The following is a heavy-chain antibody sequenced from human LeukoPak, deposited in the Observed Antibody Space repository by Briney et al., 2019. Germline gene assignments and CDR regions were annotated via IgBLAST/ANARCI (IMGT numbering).Heavy chain of an antibody. CDR2: INPNSGGT. V-gene: IGHV1-2*02. Sequence: ASVKVSCKASGYIFTGYYMHWVRQAPGQGLEWMGWINPNSGGTNYAQKFQGRVTMTRDTSISTAYMELSRLRSDDTAVYYCARGYYDILTGYFYWGQGTLVTVSS. CDR3: ARGYYDILTGYFY. CDR1: GYIFTGYY. J-gene: IGHJ4*02. D-gene: IGHD3-9*01.